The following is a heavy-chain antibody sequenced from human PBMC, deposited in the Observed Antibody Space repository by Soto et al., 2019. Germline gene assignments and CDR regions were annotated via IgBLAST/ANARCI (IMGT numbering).Heavy chain of an antibody. D-gene: IGHD2-2*02. CDR1: GDSITDGDYY. J-gene: IGHJ5*02. Sequence: QVSLQESGPGLVKPSQTLSLSCTVSGDSITDGDYYWSWIRQPPGKDLEWIAYIYYNGIIHYNPSLKSRVTISLDPSKHPFSLTITSVTDADTAVYSCARGIPEGFDTWGQGTLVTVSS. CDR3: ARGIPEGFDT. V-gene: IGHV4-30-4*01. CDR2: IYYNGII.